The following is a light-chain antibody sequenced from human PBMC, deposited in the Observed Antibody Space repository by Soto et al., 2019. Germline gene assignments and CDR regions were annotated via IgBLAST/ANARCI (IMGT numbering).Light chain of an antibody. CDR3: QQSSSTTIS. Sequence: DIRMTQSPSSLSASVGDTVTITCRASQSISSHLNWYQQKPGKAPNLLMYTASNLQSGVPSRLSGSGSGTDFTLTISSLQPEDFATYYCQQSSSTTISFRQATQLEIX. V-gene: IGKV1-39*01. CDR1: QSISSH. J-gene: IGKJ5*01. CDR2: TAS.